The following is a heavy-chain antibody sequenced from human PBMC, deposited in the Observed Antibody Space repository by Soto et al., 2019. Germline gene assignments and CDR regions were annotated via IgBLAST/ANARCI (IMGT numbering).Heavy chain of an antibody. CDR1: GGSIVSGGCY. CDR3: ARGGYEFDY. V-gene: IGHV4-31*03. Sequence: SETMSLTCTVAGGSIVSGGCYWSWIRQHPGKGLEWIGYIYYSGSTYYNPSLKSRVTISVDTSKNQFSLKLSSVTAADTAVYYCARGGYEFDYWGQGTLVTVSS. J-gene: IGHJ4*02. CDR2: IYYSGST. D-gene: IGHD5-18*01.